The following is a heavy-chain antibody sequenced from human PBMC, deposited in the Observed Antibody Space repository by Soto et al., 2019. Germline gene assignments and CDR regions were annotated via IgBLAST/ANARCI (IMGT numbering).Heavy chain of an antibody. V-gene: IGHV4-39*01. CDR1: GGSISSSSYY. Sequence: TLSLTCTVSGGSISSSSYYWGWIRQPPGKGLAWIGSIYYSGSTYYNTSLKSRVTISVDTSKNQFSLKLSSVTAADTAVYYCARHPIAAAVRHGAFDIWGQGTMVTVSS. D-gene: IGHD6-13*01. J-gene: IGHJ3*02. CDR2: IYYSGST. CDR3: ARHPIAAAVRHGAFDI.